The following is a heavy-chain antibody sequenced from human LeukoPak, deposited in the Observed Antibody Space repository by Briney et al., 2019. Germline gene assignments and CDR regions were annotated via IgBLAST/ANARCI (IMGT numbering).Heavy chain of an antibody. V-gene: IGHV3-7*03. CDR2: INHNGNVN. CDR1: GFTFSSYW. Sequence: GGSLRLSCAASGFTFSSYWMNWARQAPGKGLEWVASINHNGNVNYYVDSVKGRFTISRDNAKNSLYLQMSNLRAEDTAVYYCARSVNGGYSYGYLGAFDIWGQGTMVTVSS. CDR3: ARSVNGGYSYGYLGAFDI. D-gene: IGHD5-18*01. J-gene: IGHJ3*02.